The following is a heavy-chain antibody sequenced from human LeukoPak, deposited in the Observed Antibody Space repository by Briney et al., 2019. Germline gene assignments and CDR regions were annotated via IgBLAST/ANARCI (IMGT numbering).Heavy chain of an antibody. D-gene: IGHD3-10*01. CDR1: GFTFSSYA. CDR3: AREPGSYYYNY. V-gene: IGHV3-64*01. Sequence: GGSLRLSCAASGFTFSSYAMHWVRQAPGKGLEYVSAISSNGGSTYYANSVKGRFTISRDNSKNTLYLQMGSLRAEDMAVYYCAREPGSYYYNYWGQGTLVTVSS. CDR2: ISSNGGST. J-gene: IGHJ4*02.